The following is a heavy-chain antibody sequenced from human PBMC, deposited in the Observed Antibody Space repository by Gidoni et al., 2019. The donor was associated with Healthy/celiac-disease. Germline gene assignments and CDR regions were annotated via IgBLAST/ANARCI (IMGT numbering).Heavy chain of an antibody. J-gene: IGHJ4*02. Sequence: VQLHHWGAGLLQPSETLSLNCAVYGGSFSGYYWSWIRQPPGKGLEWIGEINHSASTNYNPSLKSRVTISVDTSKNQFSLKLSSVTAADTAVYSCARGRAFDYWGQGTLVTVSS. CDR1: GGSFSGYY. V-gene: IGHV4-34*01. CDR3: ARGRAFDY. CDR2: INHSAST.